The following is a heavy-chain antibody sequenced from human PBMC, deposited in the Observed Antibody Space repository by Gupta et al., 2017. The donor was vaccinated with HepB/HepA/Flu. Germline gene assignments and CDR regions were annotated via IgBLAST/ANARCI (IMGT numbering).Heavy chain of an antibody. Sequence: QVHLQESGPGLVKPSGTLSLTCAVSGGSVISGNWWSWVRQPPGKGLEWIGEIYHSGSTNYSPSLESRLTMSVDKSKNQFSLTLSSVTAADTAVYYCARKSLQGPDYWGQGTLVTVSS. D-gene: IGHD4-11*01. V-gene: IGHV4-4*02. CDR2: IYHSGST. J-gene: IGHJ4*02. CDR1: GGSVISGNW. CDR3: ARKSLQGPDY.